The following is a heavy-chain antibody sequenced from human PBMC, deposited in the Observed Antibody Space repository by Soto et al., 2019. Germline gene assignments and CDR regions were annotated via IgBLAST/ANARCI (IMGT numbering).Heavy chain of an antibody. J-gene: IGHJ3*02. V-gene: IGHV1-46*03. CDR3: ARSYYDILTGYAQGARHAFDI. D-gene: IGHD3-9*01. CDR1: GYTFTSYY. CDR2: IIPSGGST. Sequence: ASVKVSCKASGYTFTSYYMHWVRQAPGQGLEWMGIIIPSGGSTSYAQKFQGRVTMTRDTSTSTVHIELSSLRSEDAAVYYCARSYYDILTGYAQGARHAFDIWGQGTMVTVSS.